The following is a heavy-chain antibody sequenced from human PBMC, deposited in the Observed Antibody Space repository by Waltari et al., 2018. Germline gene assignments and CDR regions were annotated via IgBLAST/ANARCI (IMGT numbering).Heavy chain of an antibody. D-gene: IGHD3-10*01. CDR1: GGSISSYY. V-gene: IGHV4-59*01. CDR2: IYYSGST. Sequence: QVQLQESGPGLVKPSETLSLTCTVSGGSISSYYWRWIRQPPGKGLEWIGYIYYSGSTNYNPSLKSRVTISVDTSKNQFSLKLSSVTAADTAVYYCAVTPARYYYGSGSQFDIWGQGTMVTVSS. CDR3: AVTPARYYYGSGSQFDI. J-gene: IGHJ3*02.